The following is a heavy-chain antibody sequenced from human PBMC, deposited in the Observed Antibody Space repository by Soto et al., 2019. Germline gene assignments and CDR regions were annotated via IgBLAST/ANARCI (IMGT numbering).Heavy chain of an antibody. J-gene: IGHJ4*02. V-gene: IGHV5-51*01. D-gene: IGHD3-10*01. CDR1: GYSFTSYW. Sequence: PGESLKISCKGSGYSFTSYWIGWVRQMPGKGLEWMGIIYPGDSDTRYSPSFQGQVTISADKSISTAYLQWSSLKASDTAMYYCARHAGRDYYGSGSYFGRPIDYWGQGTLVTVSS. CDR2: IYPGDSDT. CDR3: ARHAGRDYYGSGSYFGRPIDY.